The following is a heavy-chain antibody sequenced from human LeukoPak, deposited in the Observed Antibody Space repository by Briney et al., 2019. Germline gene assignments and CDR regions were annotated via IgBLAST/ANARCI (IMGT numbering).Heavy chain of an antibody. V-gene: IGHV3-21*01. CDR2: ISSSSSYI. CDR1: GFTFSSYS. CDR3: ARDLKTVAGQGICY. D-gene: IGHD6-19*01. J-gene: IGHJ4*02. Sequence: GGSLRLSCAASGFTFSSYSMNWVRQAPGKGLEWVSSISSSSSYIYYADSVKGRFTISRDNAKNSLYLQMNSLRAEDTAVYYCARDLKTVAGQGICYWGQGTLVTVSS.